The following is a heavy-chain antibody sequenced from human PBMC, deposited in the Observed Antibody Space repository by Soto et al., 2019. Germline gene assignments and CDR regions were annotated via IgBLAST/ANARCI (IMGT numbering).Heavy chain of an antibody. Sequence: SETLSLTCTVSGGSVSSGSYYWSWIRQPPGKGLEWIGYIYYSGSTNYNPSLKGRVTISVDTSKNQFSLKLSSVTAADTAVYYCARDSIAAAGYYYYGMDVWGQGTTVTVSS. D-gene: IGHD6-13*01. CDR1: GGSVSSGSYY. CDR3: ARDSIAAAGYYYYGMDV. V-gene: IGHV4-61*01. J-gene: IGHJ6*02. CDR2: IYYSGST.